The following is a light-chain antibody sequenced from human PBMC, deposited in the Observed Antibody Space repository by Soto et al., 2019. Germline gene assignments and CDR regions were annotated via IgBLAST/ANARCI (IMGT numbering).Light chain of an antibody. J-gene: IGKJ1*01. CDR3: QQANSLPRT. Sequence: DLQMTQSPSSVSASVGDRVTITCRASQGIGSWVAWYRQKPGKAPKLLIYSASSLQSGVPSRFSGSGSGTDFTLTISSLQPEDFATYYCQQANSLPRTCGQGTKVEIK. V-gene: IGKV1-12*01. CDR1: QGIGSW. CDR2: SAS.